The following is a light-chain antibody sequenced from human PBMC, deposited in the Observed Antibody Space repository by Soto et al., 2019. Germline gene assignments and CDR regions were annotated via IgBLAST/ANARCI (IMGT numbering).Light chain of an antibody. CDR2: GNS. CDR3: QSYNSSLGGWL. V-gene: IGLV1-40*01. CDR1: SSNIGAGYD. Sequence: QSVLTQPPSVSGAPGQRVTISCTGSSSNIGAGYDVHWYQQLPGTAPKLLIYGNSNRPSGVPDRFSGSKSGTSASLAITGLRAEEGAYYYAQSYNSSLGGWLCGGGTKRPVL. J-gene: IGLJ3*02.